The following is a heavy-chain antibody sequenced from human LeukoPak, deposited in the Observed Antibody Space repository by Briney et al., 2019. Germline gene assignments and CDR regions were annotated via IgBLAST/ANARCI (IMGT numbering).Heavy chain of an antibody. J-gene: IGHJ4*02. CDR2: INTHNGNT. CDR3: ARDTPQHLKRYDY. CDR1: GYNFDKFG. Sequence: ASVKVSCKASGYNFDKFGIAWVRQAPGQGFEWMGWINTHNGNTKYAQQYQGRVTMTTDTSTSTVYMELRSLRSDDTAVYFRARDTPQHLKRYDYWGQGTQVTVSS. V-gene: IGHV1-18*01. D-gene: IGHD6-13*01.